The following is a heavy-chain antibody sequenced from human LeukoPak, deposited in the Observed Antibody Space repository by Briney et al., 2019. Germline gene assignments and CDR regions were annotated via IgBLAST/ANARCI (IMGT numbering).Heavy chain of an antibody. CDR2: ISYDGSNK. Sequence: GGSLRLSCAASGFTFSSYAMHWVRQAPGKGLEWVAVISYDGSNKYYADSVKGRFTISRDNSKNTPYLQMNSLRAEDTAVYYCARGRITMVATWGQGTLVTVSS. D-gene: IGHD3-10*01. V-gene: IGHV3-30*04. CDR1: GFTFSSYA. J-gene: IGHJ5*02. CDR3: ARGRITMVAT.